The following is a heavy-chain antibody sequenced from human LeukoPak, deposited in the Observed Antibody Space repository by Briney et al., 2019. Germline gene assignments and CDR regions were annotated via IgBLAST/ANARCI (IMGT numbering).Heavy chain of an antibody. CDR2: IIPIFGTA. CDR3: ARDGEYDSSGYYSYYYYYMDV. D-gene: IGHD3-22*01. J-gene: IGHJ6*03. CDR1: GGTFSSYA. V-gene: IGHV1-69*05. Sequence: SVKVSCKASGGTFSSYAISWVRQAPGQGLEWMGGIIPIFGTANYAQKFQGRVTITTDESTSTAYMELSSLRSEDTAVYYCARDGEYDSSGYYSYYYYYMDVWGKGTTVTASS.